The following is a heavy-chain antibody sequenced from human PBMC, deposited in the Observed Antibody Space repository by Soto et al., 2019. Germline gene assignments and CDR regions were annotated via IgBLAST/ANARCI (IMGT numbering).Heavy chain of an antibody. J-gene: IGHJ4*02. CDR2: IIPIFGTA. CDR3: ARSPRYCSGGSCSPLGYFDY. CDR1: GGTFSSYA. V-gene: IGHV1-69*13. Sequence: SVKVSCKASGGTFSSYAISWVRQAPGQGLEWMGGIIPIFGTANYAQKFQGRVTITADESTSTAYMELSSLRSEDTAVYYCARSPRYCSGGSCSPLGYFDYWGQGTLVTVSS. D-gene: IGHD2-15*01.